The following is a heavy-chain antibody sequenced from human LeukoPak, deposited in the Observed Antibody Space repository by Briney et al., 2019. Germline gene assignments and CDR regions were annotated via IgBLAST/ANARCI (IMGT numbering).Heavy chain of an antibody. D-gene: IGHD3-9*01. V-gene: IGHV1-69*13. CDR2: IIPIFGTA. CDR1: GYIFTSYF. Sequence: ASVKVSCKASGYIFTSYFMHWVRQAPGQGLEWMGGIIPIFGTANYAQKFQGRVTITADESTSTAYMELSSLRSEDTAVYYCARVGYFDNWFDPWGQGTLVTVSS. CDR3: ARVGYFDNWFDP. J-gene: IGHJ5*02.